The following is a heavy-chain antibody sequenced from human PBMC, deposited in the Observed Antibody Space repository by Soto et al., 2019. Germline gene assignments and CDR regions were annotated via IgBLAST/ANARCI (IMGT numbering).Heavy chain of an antibody. J-gene: IGHJ4*01. CDR2: TYPFDSDT. Sequence: PGESLKISCEGSGYTFTYYWTGWVRQMPGKGVEWMGVTYPFDSDTRYSPSFQGRVTISAVQSTNTAYLELSRLQASDTAIYSCGRHSGGATTGIDYWGQGTLVTVSS. D-gene: IGHD1-26*01. V-gene: IGHV5-51*02. CDR3: GRHSGGATTGIDY. CDR1: GYTFTYYW.